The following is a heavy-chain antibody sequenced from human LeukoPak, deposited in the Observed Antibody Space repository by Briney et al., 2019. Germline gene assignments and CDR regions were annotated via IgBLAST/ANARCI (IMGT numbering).Heavy chain of an antibody. CDR3: ASSYEAVADIDY. CDR2: INPSGGST. V-gene: IGHV1-46*01. CDR1: GYTFTSYY. J-gene: IGHJ4*02. Sequence: GASVKVSCKASGYTFTSYYMHWVRQAPGQGLEWMGIINPSGGSTSYAQKFQGRVTMTRDTSTSTVYMELSSLRSEDTAVYYCASSYEAVADIDYWGQGTLVTVSS. D-gene: IGHD6-19*01.